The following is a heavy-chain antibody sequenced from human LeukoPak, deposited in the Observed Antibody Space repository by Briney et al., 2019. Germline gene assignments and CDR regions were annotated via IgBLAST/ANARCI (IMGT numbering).Heavy chain of an antibody. J-gene: IGHJ4*02. CDR1: GFTFSSYE. D-gene: IGHD3-9*01. CDR3: AKVEGIAVDW. CDR2: ISGSGGST. Sequence: GGSLRLSCAASGFTFSSYEMTWVRQAPGKGLEWVSVISGSGGSTYYADSVKGRFTISRDNSKNMVYLQMNSLRAEDTAVYYCAKVEGIAVDWWGQGTLVTVSS. V-gene: IGHV3-23*01.